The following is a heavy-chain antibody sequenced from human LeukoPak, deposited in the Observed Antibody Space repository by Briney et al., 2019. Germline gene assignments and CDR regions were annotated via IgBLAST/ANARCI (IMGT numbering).Heavy chain of an antibody. CDR1: DYTFTSYG. CDR3: ALSGSYAPFDY. J-gene: IGHJ4*02. CDR2: ISAYNGNT. Sequence: ASVKVSCKASDYTFTSYGISWVRQAPGQGLEWMGWISAYNGNTNYAQKRQGRVTMTTDTSTSTAYMELRSLRSDDTAVYYCALSGSYAPFDYWGQGTLVTVSS. V-gene: IGHV1-18*01. D-gene: IGHD1-26*01.